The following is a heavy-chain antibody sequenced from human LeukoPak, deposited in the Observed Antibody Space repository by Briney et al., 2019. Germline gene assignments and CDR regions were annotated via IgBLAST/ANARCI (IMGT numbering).Heavy chain of an antibody. D-gene: IGHD5-24*01. V-gene: IGHV1-69*04. CDR1: GCTFSSYA. CDR3: ARYRGTATILELYFDY. Sequence: SVKVSCKASGCTFSSYAISWVRQAPGQGLEWMGRIIPILGIANYAQKFQGRVTITADKSTSTDYMELSSLRSEDPAVDYCARYRGTATILELYFDYWGQGTLVTVSS. J-gene: IGHJ4*02. CDR2: IIPILGIA.